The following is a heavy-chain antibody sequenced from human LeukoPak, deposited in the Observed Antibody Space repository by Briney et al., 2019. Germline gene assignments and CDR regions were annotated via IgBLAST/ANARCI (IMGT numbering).Heavy chain of an antibody. V-gene: IGHV3-7*01. CDR3: ARDGDSSVDY. D-gene: IGHD3-22*01. Sequence: GGSLRLSCAASGFTFSSYWMNWARQAPGKGLEWVASINHNGNVNYYVDSVKGRFTISRDNAKNSLYLQMNSLRAEDTAVYYCARDGDSSVDYWGQGTLVTVSS. CDR2: INHNGNVN. CDR1: GFTFSSYW. J-gene: IGHJ4*02.